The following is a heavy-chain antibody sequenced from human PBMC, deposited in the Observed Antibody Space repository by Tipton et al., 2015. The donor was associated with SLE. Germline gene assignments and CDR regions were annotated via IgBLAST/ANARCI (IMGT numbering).Heavy chain of an antibody. J-gene: IGHJ5*02. D-gene: IGHD2-8*02. CDR3: ARVREDCTGDSCYFFRFDP. V-gene: IGHV4-61*01. CDR1: GGSVSSGTYY. CDR2: IYYSGST. Sequence: TLSLTCTVSGGSVSSGTYYWSWIRQPPGKGLEWIGNIYYSGSTKYNPSLKSRVTISVDTSKNQFSLKLTSVTAADTAVYFCARVREDCTGDSCYFFRFDPWGQGTLLTVSS.